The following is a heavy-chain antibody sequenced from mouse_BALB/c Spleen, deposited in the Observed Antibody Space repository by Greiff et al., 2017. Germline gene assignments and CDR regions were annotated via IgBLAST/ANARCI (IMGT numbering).Heavy chain of an antibody. J-gene: IGHJ3*01. Sequence: EVMLVESGGGLVQPGGSRKLSCAASGFTFSSFGMHWVRQAPEKGLEWVAYISSGSSTIYYADTVKGRFTISRDNPKNTLFLQMTSLRSEDTAMYYCARSIYYGNYFAYWGQGTLVTVSA. D-gene: IGHD2-1*01. CDR1: GFTFSSFG. CDR2: ISSGSSTI. V-gene: IGHV5-17*02. CDR3: ARSIYYGNYFAY.